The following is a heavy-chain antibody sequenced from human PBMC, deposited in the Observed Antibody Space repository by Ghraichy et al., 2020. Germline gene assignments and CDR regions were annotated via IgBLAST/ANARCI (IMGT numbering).Heavy chain of an antibody. CDR3: ARALSSGPYFDL. Sequence: SETLSLTCSVSGPSIASGGYYWGWIRHHPGKGLEWIGYMFHTGSTYYNPSLRSRLLMSVAMSKNQVSLRLTSLTGADTAVYYCARALSSGPYFDLWGQGTLVTVSS. D-gene: IGHD3-22*01. CDR2: MFHTGST. J-gene: IGHJ4*02. CDR1: GPSIASGGYY. V-gene: IGHV4-31*03.